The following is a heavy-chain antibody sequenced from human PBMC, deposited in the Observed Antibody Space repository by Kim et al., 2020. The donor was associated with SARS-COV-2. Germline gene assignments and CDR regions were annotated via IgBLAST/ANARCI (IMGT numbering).Heavy chain of an antibody. CDR3: ARNGGDY. CDR2: NRGGS. V-gene: IGHV1-2*02. J-gene: IGHJ4*02. D-gene: IGHD3-10*01. Sequence: NRGGSNYAQKFQGRVTMTRDTSISTAYMELSRLRSDDTAVYYCARNGGDYWGQGTLVTVSS.